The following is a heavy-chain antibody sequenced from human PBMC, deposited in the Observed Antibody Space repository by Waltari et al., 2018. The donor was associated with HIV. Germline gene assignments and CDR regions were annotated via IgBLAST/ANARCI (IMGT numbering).Heavy chain of an antibody. V-gene: IGHV1-8*01. J-gene: IGHJ4*02. CDR3: ARGRVQVRGAMYYFDY. D-gene: IGHD3-10*01. CDR1: GYTFTSYD. Sequence: QVQLVQSGAEVKKPGASVKVSCKASGYTFTSYDINWVRQATGQGLEWMGWMNPNSGNTGYPQKFQCRVTMTRNTSISTAYMELSSLRSEDTAVYYCARGRVQVRGAMYYFDYWGQGTLVTVSS. CDR2: MNPNSGNT.